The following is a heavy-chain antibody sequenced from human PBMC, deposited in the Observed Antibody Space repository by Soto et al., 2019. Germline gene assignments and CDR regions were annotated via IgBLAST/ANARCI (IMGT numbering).Heavy chain of an antibody. V-gene: IGHV3-23*01. CDR3: AKARGAMVRGAAFYFDY. J-gene: IGHJ4*02. Sequence: GSLRLSCAASGFTFTIYAMSWVRQAPGKGLEWVSAITGSGGSTYYADSVKGRFTISRDNSKNTLYLQMNSLRAEDTAVYYCAKARGAMVRGAAFYFDYWGQGTLVTVSS. CDR1: GFTFTIYA. D-gene: IGHD3-10*01. CDR2: ITGSGGST.